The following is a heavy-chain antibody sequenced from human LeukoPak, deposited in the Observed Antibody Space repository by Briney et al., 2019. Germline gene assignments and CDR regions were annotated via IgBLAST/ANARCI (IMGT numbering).Heavy chain of an antibody. D-gene: IGHD2-2*02. CDR2: IYYSGST. J-gene: IGHJ5*02. V-gene: IGHV4-59*08. CDR1: GGSISSYY. Sequence: SETLSLTCTVSGGSISSYYWSWIRQPPGKGLEWIGYIYYSGSTNYNPPLKSRVTISVDTSKNQFSLKLSSVTAADTAVYYCARGVVPAAIPDNWFDPWGQGTLVTVSS. CDR3: ARGVVPAAIPDNWFDP.